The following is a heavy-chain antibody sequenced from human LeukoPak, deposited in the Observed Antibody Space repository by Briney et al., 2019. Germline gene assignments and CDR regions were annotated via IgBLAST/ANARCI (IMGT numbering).Heavy chain of an antibody. CDR1: GFTVSSFA. Sequence: GESLRLSCAASGFTVSSFAMAWVRHAPGKGLEWVSSIGGSGGSISYADSVKGRFTISRDNSKNTLYLQMNSLRAEDTAVYYCAKKTTGSFPFDCWGQGTLVTVSS. V-gene: IGHV3-23*01. CDR3: AKKTTGSFPFDC. CDR2: IGGSGGSI. J-gene: IGHJ4*02. D-gene: IGHD1-26*01.